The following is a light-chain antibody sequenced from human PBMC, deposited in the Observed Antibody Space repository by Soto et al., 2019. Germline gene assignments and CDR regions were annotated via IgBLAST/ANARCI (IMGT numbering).Light chain of an antibody. CDR1: QSISGTY. CDR3: QHYGISPPWT. J-gene: IGKJ1*01. V-gene: IGKV3-20*01. Sequence: EIVLTQSPGTLSLSPGERATLSCRASQSISGTYLAWYQQKPGRAPRILIYGASNRATGIPDRFSGSGSGTDFTLTISRLEPEDFAVYCCQHYGISPPWTFGQGTKVEIK. CDR2: GAS.